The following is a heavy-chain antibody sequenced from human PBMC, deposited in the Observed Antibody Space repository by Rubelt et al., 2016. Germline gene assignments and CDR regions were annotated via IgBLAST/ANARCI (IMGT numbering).Heavy chain of an antibody. Sequence: QVQLQESGPGLVKPSQTLSLTCTVSGGSIDRAGYYWSWIRQLPGRGLEWIGNIYYSGTFSSNPSLRSRLTIAMGPSKNHFCLKLGSVTAADTAVYYCAREYSSSSVCGFDPWGQGTLVTVSS. CDR1: GGSIDRAGYY. D-gene: IGHD6-6*01. CDR3: AREYSSSSVCGFDP. CDR2: IYYSGTF. J-gene: IGHJ5*02. V-gene: IGHV4-31*03.